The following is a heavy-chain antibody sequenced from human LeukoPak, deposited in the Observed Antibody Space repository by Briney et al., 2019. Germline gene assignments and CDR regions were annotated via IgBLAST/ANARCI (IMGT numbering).Heavy chain of an antibody. CDR2: ISSSSSYI. J-gene: IGHJ5*02. CDR1: GFTFSSYS. CDR3: ARDSGGGGVIRDDWFDP. Sequence: GGSLRLSCAASGFTFSSYSMNWVRQAPGKGLEWVSFISSSSSYIYYADSVKGRFTISRDNAKNSLYLQMNSLRAEDTAVYYCARDSGGGGVIRDDWFDPWGQGTLVTVSS. D-gene: IGHD3-10*01. V-gene: IGHV3-21*01.